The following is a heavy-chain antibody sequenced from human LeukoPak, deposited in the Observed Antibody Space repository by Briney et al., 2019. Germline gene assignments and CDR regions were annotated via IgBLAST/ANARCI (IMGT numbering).Heavy chain of an antibody. CDR1: GFTFGSYA. CDR2: ISGSGGST. J-gene: IGHJ4*02. D-gene: IGHD4-17*01. V-gene: IGHV3-23*01. Sequence: QPGGSLRLSCAASGFTFGSYAMSWVRQAPGKGLEWVSAISGSGGSTYYADSVKCRFTISRDNSKNMLYLQMNSLRAEDTAVYYCAKDTALMTVTTYDYWGQGTLVTVSS. CDR3: AKDTALMTVTTYDY.